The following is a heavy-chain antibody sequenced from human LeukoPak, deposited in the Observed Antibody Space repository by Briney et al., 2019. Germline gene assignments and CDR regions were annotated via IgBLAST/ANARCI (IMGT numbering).Heavy chain of an antibody. CDR3: AKNRADQSSADAFEI. D-gene: IGHD1-26*01. J-gene: IGHJ3*02. Sequence: GGSLRLSCAASGFTFSKCDMHWVRQAPGKGLEWVSYIRYDTSEKQYLDSVKGQFTISRDNSKNILYLQMNSLTTEDTAVYYCAKNRADQSSADAFEIWGQGKMARVYS. CDR2: IRYDTSEK. V-gene: IGHV3-30*02. CDR1: GFTFSKCD.